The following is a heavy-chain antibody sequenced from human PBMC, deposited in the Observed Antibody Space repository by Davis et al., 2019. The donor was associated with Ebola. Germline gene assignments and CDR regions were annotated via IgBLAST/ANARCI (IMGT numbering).Heavy chain of an antibody. V-gene: IGHV4-4*07. D-gene: IGHD1-26*01. CDR2: IYTSGST. Sequence: PGGSLRLSCTVSGGSISSYYWSWIRQPAGKELEWIGRIYTSGSTNYNPSLKSRVTMSVDTSKNQFSLKLSSVTAADTAVYYCARIVGTTTYFDYWGQGTLVTVSS. CDR1: GGSISSYY. CDR3: ARIVGTTTYFDY. J-gene: IGHJ4*02.